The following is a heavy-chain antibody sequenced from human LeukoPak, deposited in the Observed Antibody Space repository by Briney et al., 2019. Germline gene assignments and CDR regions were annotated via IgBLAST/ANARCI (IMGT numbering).Heavy chain of an antibody. CDR3: ARDLEGSGSFYRPSYDY. Sequence: GGSLRLSCAASGFTFSSYSMNWVRQAPGKGLEWVSSISSSSSYIYYADSVKGRFTISRDNAKNSLYLQMDSLRAEDTAVYYCARDLEGSGSFYRPSYDYWGQGTLVTVSS. J-gene: IGHJ4*02. CDR1: GFTFSSYS. V-gene: IGHV3-21*01. CDR2: ISSSSSYI. D-gene: IGHD3-10*01.